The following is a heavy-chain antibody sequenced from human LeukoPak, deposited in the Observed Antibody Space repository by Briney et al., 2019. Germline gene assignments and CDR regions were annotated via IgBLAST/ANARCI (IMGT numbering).Heavy chain of an antibody. CDR3: ARGLVLGASDI. J-gene: IGHJ3*02. D-gene: IGHD1-26*01. Sequence: GGSLRLSCAASGFTFSSYSMNWVRQAPGKGLEWISYISSTYTIDYTDSVKGRFTISRDNAKNSLYLQMNSLGADDTAVYYCARGLVLGASDIWGQGTMVTVSS. CDR1: GFTFSSYS. CDR2: ISSTYTI. V-gene: IGHV3-48*01.